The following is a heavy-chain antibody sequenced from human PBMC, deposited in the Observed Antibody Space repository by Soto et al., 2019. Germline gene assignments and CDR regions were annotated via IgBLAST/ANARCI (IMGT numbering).Heavy chain of an antibody. J-gene: IGHJ6*02. CDR3: VRGSDGWSGMDV. D-gene: IGHD3-3*01. V-gene: IGHV4-59*01. CDR2: IHYSGST. CDR1: GGSISSYY. Sequence: SETLSLTCTVSGGSISSYYWSWIRQPPGKGLEWIGYIHYSGSTNYNPSLKSRVTISVDTSKNQFSLKLSSVTAADTGEYYCVRGSDGWSGMDVWGQGTTVTVSS.